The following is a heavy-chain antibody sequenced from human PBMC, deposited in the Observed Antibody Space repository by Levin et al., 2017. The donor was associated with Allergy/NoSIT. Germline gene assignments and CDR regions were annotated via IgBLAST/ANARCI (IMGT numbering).Heavy chain of an antibody. Sequence: SLKISCEVSGFAFEDFAMHWVRQAPGKGLEWVAGVSWNSGTIAYADSVKGRFTISRDNAKDSVYLQMDSLRTEDTAFYYCADGRYYDFWSGYFRYWSQGTLVTVST. CDR1: GFAFEDFA. D-gene: IGHD3-3*01. V-gene: IGHV3-9*01. J-gene: IGHJ4*02. CDR3: ADGRYYDFWSGYFRY. CDR2: VSWNSGTI.